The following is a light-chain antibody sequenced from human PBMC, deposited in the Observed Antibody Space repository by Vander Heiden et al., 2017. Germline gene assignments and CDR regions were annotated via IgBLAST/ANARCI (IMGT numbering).Light chain of an antibody. CDR3: LQYGSTPFT. CDR1: QSVSSNY. J-gene: IGKJ4*01. V-gene: IGKV3D-20*01. Sequence: VLTQSPATLSLPPGERATVSCRARQSVSSNYIAWYQQKSGLPPRLVIYAASTRASGIPDRFSGSGSGTEFTLTINRLEPEDLAVFYCLQYGSTPFTFGGGTTLEIK. CDR2: AAS.